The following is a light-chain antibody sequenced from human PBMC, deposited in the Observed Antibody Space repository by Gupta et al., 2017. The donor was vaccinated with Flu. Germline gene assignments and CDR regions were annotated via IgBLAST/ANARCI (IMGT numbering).Light chain of an antibody. J-gene: IGKJ1*01. CDR2: GTS. V-gene: IGKV3-20*01. CDR3: QQYGRSPRT. CDR1: QSVTSNY. Sequence: GTLSLSPGERATLSCRASQSVTSNYLAWYQQKPGQAPRLLIYGTSSRATGIPDRFSGSGSGTDFTLIIGRLEPEDFAVYYCQQYGRSPRTFGQGTKVEIK.